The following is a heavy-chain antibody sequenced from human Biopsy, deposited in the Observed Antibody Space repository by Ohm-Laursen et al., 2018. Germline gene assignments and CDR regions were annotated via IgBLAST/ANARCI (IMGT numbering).Heavy chain of an antibody. V-gene: IGHV3-21*06. CDR3: ATELLPPGVGGPWLDS. CDR2: ISASSSYI. D-gene: IGHD3-10*01. CDR1: GVALSGYG. J-gene: IGHJ5*01. Sequence: GSLRLSCTASGVALSGYGMNWVRQAPGKGLEWVSCISASSSYIYYADSVKGRFTISRDNTKNTLYLQMNSMRAADTAIYFCATELLPPGVGGPWLDSWGQGTPVTVSS.